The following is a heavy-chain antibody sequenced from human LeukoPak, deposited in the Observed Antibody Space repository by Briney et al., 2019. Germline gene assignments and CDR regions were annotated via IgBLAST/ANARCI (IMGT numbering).Heavy chain of an antibody. V-gene: IGHV4-61*01. D-gene: IGHD2-8*01. CDR3: ARGPIVLMVYAAYYFDY. CDR2: VYYSGST. J-gene: IGHJ4*02. CDR1: GGSVSSGNYY. Sequence: SETLSLTRTVSGDVSGGSVSSGNYYWSWIRQPPGKGLEWVGFVYYSGSTNYNPSLKSRVTISVDTSKNQFSLKLSSVTAADTAVYYCARGPIVLMVYAAYYFDYWGQGTLVTVSS.